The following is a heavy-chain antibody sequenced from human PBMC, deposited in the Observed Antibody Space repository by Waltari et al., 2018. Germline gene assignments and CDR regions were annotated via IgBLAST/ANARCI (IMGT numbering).Heavy chain of an antibody. CDR2: IYSGGST. J-gene: IGHJ3*02. V-gene: IGHV3-53*02. D-gene: IGHD1-26*01. CDR1: GFTVRSNY. CDR3: AREGWAGAFDI. Sequence: EVQLVETGGGLIQPGGSLRLSCAASGFTVRSNYMSWVRQAPGKGLEWVSVIYSGGSTYDADSVKGRFTNSRDNSKNTLYLQMNSLGAEDTAGYYCAREGWAGAFDIWGQGTMVTVSS.